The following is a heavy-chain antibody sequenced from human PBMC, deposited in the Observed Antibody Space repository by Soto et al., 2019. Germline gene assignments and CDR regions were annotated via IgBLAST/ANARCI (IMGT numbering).Heavy chain of an antibody. D-gene: IGHD6-6*01. Sequence: QITLKESGPTLVKPTQTLTLTCTFSGFSLSTSGVGVGWIRQPPGKALEWLALIYWDDDKRYSPSLKSRLTITKDTSKNQVVLTMTNMDPVDTATYYCAHRHIIGMYSSSWEEANDAFDIWGQGTMVTVSS. J-gene: IGHJ3*02. CDR1: GFSLSTSGVG. CDR3: AHRHIIGMYSSSWEEANDAFDI. V-gene: IGHV2-5*02. CDR2: IYWDDDK.